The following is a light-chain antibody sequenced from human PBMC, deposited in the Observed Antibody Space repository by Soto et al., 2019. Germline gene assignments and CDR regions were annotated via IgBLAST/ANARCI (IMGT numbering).Light chain of an antibody. CDR1: SSDVGAYNY. V-gene: IGLV2-8*01. J-gene: IGLJ3*02. CDR3: SSFASSNTCV. Sequence: QSVLTQPPSASGSPGQSVTISYTGTSSDVGAYNYVSWYQQHAGKAPKLVIYEVTKRPSGVPDRFSGSKSANTASLTVSGLQAEDEADYYCSSFASSNTCVFGGGTKLTVL. CDR2: EVT.